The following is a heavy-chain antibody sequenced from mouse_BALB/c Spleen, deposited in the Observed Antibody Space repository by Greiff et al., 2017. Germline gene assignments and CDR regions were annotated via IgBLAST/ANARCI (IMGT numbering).Heavy chain of an antibody. CDR3: AREIGFAY. V-gene: IGHV14-3*02. J-gene: IGHJ3*01. Sequence: EVQLQESGAELVKPGASVKLSCTASGFNIKDTYMHWVKQRPEQGLEWIGRIDPANGNTKYDPKFQGKATITADTSSNTAYLQLSNLTSEDTAVYYCAREIGFAYWGQGTLVTVSA. CDR1: GFNIKDTY. CDR2: IDPANGNT.